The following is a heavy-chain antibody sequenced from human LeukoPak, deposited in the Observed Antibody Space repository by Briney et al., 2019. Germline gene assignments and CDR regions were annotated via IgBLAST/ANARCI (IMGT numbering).Heavy chain of an antibody. CDR3: ASSENYDYVWGP. Sequence: GGSLRLSCVASGFTVSSNYMSWVRQAPGKGLEWVSVIYSGGSTYYADSVKGRFTISRDNSKNTLYLQMNSLRAEDTAVYYCASSENYDYVWGPWGQGTLVTVSS. D-gene: IGHD3-16*01. CDR2: IYSGGST. V-gene: IGHV3-66*01. CDR1: GFTVSSNY. J-gene: IGHJ5*02.